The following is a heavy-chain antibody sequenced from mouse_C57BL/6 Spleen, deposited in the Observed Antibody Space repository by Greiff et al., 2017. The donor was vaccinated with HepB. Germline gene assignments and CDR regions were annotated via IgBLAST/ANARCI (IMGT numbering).Heavy chain of an antibody. CDR1: GPTFSDYG. J-gene: IGHJ3*01. CDR3: ARRGYDGGPFAY. Sequence: VQRVESGGASPKPGGSPKLSCAASGPTFSDYGNHWVRQAPEKGLEWVAYISSGSSTIYYADTVKGRFTISRDNAKNTLFLQMTSLRSEDTAMYYCARRGYDGGPFAYWGQGTLVTVSA. V-gene: IGHV5-17*01. CDR2: ISSGSSTI. D-gene: IGHD2-2*01.